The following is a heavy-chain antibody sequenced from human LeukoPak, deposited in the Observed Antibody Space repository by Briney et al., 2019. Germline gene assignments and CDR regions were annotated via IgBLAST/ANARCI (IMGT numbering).Heavy chain of an antibody. D-gene: IGHD5-18*01. CDR2: INPNSGGT. Sequence: ASVKVSCKASGYTFINNWMHWVRQAPGQGLEWMGWINPNSGGTNSAQKFQGRVTMTRDTSISTAYMELSSLRSEDTAVYYCARVRGYSCGYGSIAYYYYMDVWGKGTTVTVSS. V-gene: IGHV1-2*02. J-gene: IGHJ6*03. CDR3: ARVRGYSCGYGSIAYYYYMDV. CDR1: GYTFINNW.